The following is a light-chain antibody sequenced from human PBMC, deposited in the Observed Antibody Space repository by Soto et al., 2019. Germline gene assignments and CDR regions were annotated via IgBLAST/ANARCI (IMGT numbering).Light chain of an antibody. V-gene: IGLV7-43*01. J-gene: IGLJ3*02. CDR1: TLAVTSDHY. Sequence: QAVVTQEPSLTVSPGGTVTLTCASSTLAVTSDHYPNWFQQKPGQAPRALIYSTNNEHSWTPARFSGSLVGGKAALTVSGVQPVDEADYYCLLYFGDSWVFGGGTKLTVL. CDR2: STN. CDR3: LLYFGDSWV.